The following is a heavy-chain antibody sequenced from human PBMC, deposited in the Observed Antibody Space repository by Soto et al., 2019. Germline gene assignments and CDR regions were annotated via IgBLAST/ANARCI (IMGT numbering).Heavy chain of an antibody. V-gene: IGHV5-51*01. Sequence: GESLKISCKGSGYNFAGYWIAWVRQMPGKGLELMGIIYPSDSDTRYRPSFQGQVTISADKSISTAYLQWSSLKASDTAMYYCARRWLADSMDVWGQGTTVTVSS. CDR3: ARRWLADSMDV. D-gene: IGHD5-12*01. CDR2: IYPSDSDT. CDR1: GYNFAGYW. J-gene: IGHJ6*02.